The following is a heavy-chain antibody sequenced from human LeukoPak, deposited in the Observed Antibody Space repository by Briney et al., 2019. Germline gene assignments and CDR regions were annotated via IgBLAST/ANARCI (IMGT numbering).Heavy chain of an antibody. J-gene: IGHJ6*03. D-gene: IGHD3-10*01. CDR3: ASGSGSYRTPYYYMDV. CDR2: IYSGGST. Sequence: GGSLRLFCAASGFTVSSNYMSWVRQAPGKGLEWVSVIYSGGSTYYADSVKGRFTISRDNSKNTLYLQMNSLRAEDTAVYCCASGSGSYRTPYYYMDVWGTGTTVTVSS. CDR1: GFTVSSNY. V-gene: IGHV3-53*01.